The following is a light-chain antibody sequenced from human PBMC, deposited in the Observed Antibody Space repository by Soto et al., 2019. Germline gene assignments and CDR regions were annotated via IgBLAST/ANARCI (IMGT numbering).Light chain of an antibody. J-gene: IGKJ1*01. CDR3: QQYGSSSWT. CDR2: GAS. V-gene: IGKV3-20*01. CDR1: QSVSSSY. Sequence: EIVLTQSPGTLSLSPGERATLSCRASQSVSSSYLAWYQQKPGQAPRLLIYGASSSAPGIPDRFSGSGSGPDCTLTISRLEPEDLAVYVCQQYGSSSWTFGQGTKVEIK.